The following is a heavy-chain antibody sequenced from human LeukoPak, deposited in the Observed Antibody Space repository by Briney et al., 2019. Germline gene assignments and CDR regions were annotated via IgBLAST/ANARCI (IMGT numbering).Heavy chain of an antibody. J-gene: IGHJ4*02. CDR2: INHSGST. V-gene: IGHV4-34*01. CDR3: ASPGLYYYGSGPIDY. D-gene: IGHD3-10*01. CDR1: GGSFSGYY. Sequence: SETLSLTCAVYGGSFSGYYWSWIRQPPGKGLEWIGEINHSGSTNYNPSLKSRVTISVDTSKNQFSLKLSSVTAADTAVYYCASPGLYYYGSGPIDYWGQGTLVTVSS.